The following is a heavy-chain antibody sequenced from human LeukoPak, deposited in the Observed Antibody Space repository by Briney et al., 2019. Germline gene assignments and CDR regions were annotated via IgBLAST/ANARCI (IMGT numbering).Heavy chain of an antibody. V-gene: IGHV1-46*01. Sequence: GASVKVSCKASGYTFTTYYLHWVRQAPGQGLEWMGIIKASGGSTSYARKFQGRVTMTRDTSTSTVYMELSSLRSEDTAVYYCARALGNDFYFYGMDVWGQGTTVTVSS. CDR1: GYTFTTYY. J-gene: IGHJ6*02. D-gene: IGHD1-1*01. CDR3: ARALGNDFYFYGMDV. CDR2: IKASGGST.